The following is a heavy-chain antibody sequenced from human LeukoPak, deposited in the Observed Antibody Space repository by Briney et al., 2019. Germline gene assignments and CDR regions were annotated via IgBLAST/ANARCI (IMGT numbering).Heavy chain of an antibody. CDR1: GGSFSGYY. CDR2: INHSGST. J-gene: IGHJ5*02. V-gene: IGHV4-34*01. Sequence: PSETLSLTCAVYGGSFSGYYWSWIRQPPGKELEWIGEINHSGSTNYNPSLKSRVTISVDTSRNQFSLKLSSVTAADTAVYYCARGSLRRFDPWGQGTLVTVSS. CDR3: ARGSLRRFDP.